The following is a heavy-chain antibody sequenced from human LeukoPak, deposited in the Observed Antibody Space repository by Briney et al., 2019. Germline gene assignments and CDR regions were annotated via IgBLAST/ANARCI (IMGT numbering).Heavy chain of an antibody. V-gene: IGHV1-2*02. CDR2: ITPNSGGT. CDR1: GYTFTGYD. J-gene: IGHJ5*02. Sequence: ASVKVSCKASGYTFTGYDMHWVRQAPGQGLEWMGWITPNSGGTNYAQKFKGRVTMTRATSISTAYMELSRLRSDETAVYYCARDTRELLWFGESFWFDPWGQGTLVTVSS. CDR3: ARDTRELLWFGESFWFDP. D-gene: IGHD3-10*01.